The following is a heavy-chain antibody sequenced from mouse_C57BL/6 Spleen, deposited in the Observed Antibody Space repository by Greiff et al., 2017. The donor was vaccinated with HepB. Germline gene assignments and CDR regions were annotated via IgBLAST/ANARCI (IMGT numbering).Heavy chain of an antibody. CDR3: ASLTTVFDY. D-gene: IGHD1-1*01. CDR2: IDPSDSYT. J-gene: IGHJ2*01. CDR1: GYTFTSYW. Sequence: QLQQPGAELVKPGASVKLSCKASGYTFTSYWMQWVKQRPGQGLEWIGEIDPSDSYTNYNQKFKGKATLTVDTSSSTAYMQLSSLTSEDSAVYYCASLTTVFDYWGQGTTLTVSS. V-gene: IGHV1-50*01.